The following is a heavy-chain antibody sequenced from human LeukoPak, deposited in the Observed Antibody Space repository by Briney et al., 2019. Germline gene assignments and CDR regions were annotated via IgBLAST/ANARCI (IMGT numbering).Heavy chain of an antibody. Sequence: GGSLRLSCGGSGFTVRSNYMSWVGQAPGKGLDGVAVIYLVGSTYYADSVKNRFTISRDNSKNNLYLQMNSRRAEDTAVYYCSRVKQQPAWPYYYGMDVWGQGTTVTVSS. D-gene: IGHD6-13*01. CDR3: SRVKQQPAWPYYYGMDV. V-gene: IGHV3-66*02. J-gene: IGHJ6*02. CDR1: GFTVRSNY. CDR2: IYLVGST.